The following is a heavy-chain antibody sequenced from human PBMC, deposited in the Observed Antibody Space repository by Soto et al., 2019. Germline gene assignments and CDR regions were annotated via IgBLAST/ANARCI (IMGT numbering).Heavy chain of an antibody. CDR1: GFTFSSHA. CDR3: ARTPYCSSTSCYTPPDY. CDR2: IYPGDSDT. V-gene: IGHV5-51*01. J-gene: IGHJ4*02. D-gene: IGHD2-2*02. Sequence: GGSLRLSCAASGFTFSSHAMSWVRQAPGKGLEWMGIIYPGDSDTRYSPSFQGQVTISADKSISTAYLQWSSLKASDTAMYYCARTPYCSSTSCYTPPDYWGQGTLVTVSS.